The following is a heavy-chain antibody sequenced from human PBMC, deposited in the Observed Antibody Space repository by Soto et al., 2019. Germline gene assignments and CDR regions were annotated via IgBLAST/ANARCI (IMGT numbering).Heavy chain of an antibody. J-gene: IGHJ4*02. CDR2: IYYSGST. D-gene: IGHD5-18*01. CDR3: ARNRGYSYGWYSEE. CDR1: GGSISSGDYY. Sequence: SETLSLTCTVSGGSISSGDYYWSWIRQPPGKGLEWIGYIYYSGSTYYNPSLKSRVTISVDTSKNQFSLKLSSVTAADAAVYYCARNRGYSYGWYSEEWGQGSLVTV. V-gene: IGHV4-30-4*01.